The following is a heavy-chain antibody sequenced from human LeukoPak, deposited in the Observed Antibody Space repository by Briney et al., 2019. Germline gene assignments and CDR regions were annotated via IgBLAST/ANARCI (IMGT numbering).Heavy chain of an antibody. CDR1: GGSISDDY. Sequence: SETLSLTCTVSGGSISDDYWSWIRQPAGKGPEWIGRIYNSETAIYNPSLKSRVTMSVDTSKNQLSLRLRSVTAADTAVYYCARGAGPFDSWGQGTLVTVSS. J-gene: IGHJ4*02. CDR3: ARGAGPFDS. V-gene: IGHV4-4*07. CDR2: IYNSETA. D-gene: IGHD6-19*01.